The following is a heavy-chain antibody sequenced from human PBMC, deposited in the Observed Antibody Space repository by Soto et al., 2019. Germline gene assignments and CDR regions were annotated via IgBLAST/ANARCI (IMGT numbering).Heavy chain of an antibody. Sequence: SQNLSVTCVVSGGSFSTCYYNWFRHSPGKGLEWIGEINHSGGNNYSPSLNSRVTMSLYTSKTQVSLKLTSVTAADTAVYYCARGGNDDRQDVFDISGQRT. J-gene: IGHJ3*02. CDR2: INHSGGN. CDR1: GGSFSTCY. CDR3: ARGGNDDRQDVFDI. D-gene: IGHD1-1*01. V-gene: IGHV4-34*01.